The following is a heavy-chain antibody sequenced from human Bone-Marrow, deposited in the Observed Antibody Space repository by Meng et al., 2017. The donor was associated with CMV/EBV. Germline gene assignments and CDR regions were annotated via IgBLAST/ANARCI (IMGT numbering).Heavy chain of an antibody. Sequence: SETLSLTCTVSGGSISSSSYYWGWIRQPPGKGLEWIGSIYYSGSTYYNPSLKSRVTISVDTSKNQFSLKLSSLRSEDTAVYYCARDRVMIVQKFSFDYWGQGTLVTVSS. CDR2: IYYSGST. J-gene: IGHJ4*02. V-gene: IGHV4-39*07. D-gene: IGHD3-22*01. CDR1: GGSISSSSYY. CDR3: ARDRVMIVQKFSFDY.